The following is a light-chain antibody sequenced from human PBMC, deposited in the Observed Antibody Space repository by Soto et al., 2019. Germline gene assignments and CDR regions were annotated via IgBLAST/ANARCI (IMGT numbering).Light chain of an antibody. CDR3: SSYAGSNNLL. V-gene: IGLV2-8*01. J-gene: IGLJ2*01. Sequence: QSALTQPPSASGSHGQSVAISCTGTNSDIGNYNFVSWYQQHPGKAPKLMIYEVNKRPSGVPDRFSGSKSGNTASLTVSGLQPEDEADYYCSSYAGSNNLLFGGGTKVSVL. CDR1: NSDIGNYNF. CDR2: EVN.